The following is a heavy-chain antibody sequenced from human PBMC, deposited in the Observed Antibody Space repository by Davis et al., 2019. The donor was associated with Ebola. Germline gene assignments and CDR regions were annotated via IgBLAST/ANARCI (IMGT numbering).Heavy chain of an antibody. CDR1: GYTFPNYY. J-gene: IGHJ4*02. CDR3: ARGVGNNWNSYFDL. CDR2: TNPNDGRT. V-gene: IGHV1-46*01. D-gene: IGHD1-1*01. Sequence: SVPVSLLASGYTFPNYYMHWARQAPGQGLEWMGMTNPNDGRTIHAQKFQGRVTVTRDTSTTTAYMEMSSLTSEDTAVYYCARGVGNNWNSYFDLWGQGTLVTVSS.